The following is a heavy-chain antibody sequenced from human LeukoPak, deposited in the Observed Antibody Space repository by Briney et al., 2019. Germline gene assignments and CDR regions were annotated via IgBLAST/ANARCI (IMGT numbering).Heavy chain of an antibody. Sequence: GASVKVSCKASGYSFTSSDINWVRQAAGQGLEWMGWINPNSGRTGYAQKFQGRVTMTANTSISTAYMELSSLRFDDTAVYYCARARSGLAVAGTYDYWGQGTLITVSS. D-gene: IGHD6-13*01. CDR2: INPNSGRT. V-gene: IGHV1-8*01. CDR1: GYSFTSSD. CDR3: ARARSGLAVAGTYDY. J-gene: IGHJ4*02.